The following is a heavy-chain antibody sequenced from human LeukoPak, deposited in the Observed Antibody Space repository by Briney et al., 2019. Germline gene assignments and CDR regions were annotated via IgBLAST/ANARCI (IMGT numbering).Heavy chain of an antibody. CDR3: ARGPTTMVRGVIGFDP. CDR1: GGSISSGSYY. V-gene: IGHV4-61*02. CDR2: IYTSGST. D-gene: IGHD3-10*01. J-gene: IGHJ5*02. Sequence: SETLSLTCTVSGGSISSGSYYWSWIRQPAGKGLEWIGRIYTSGSTNYNPSLKGRVTISVDTSKNQFSLKLSSVTAADTAVYYCARGPTTMVRGVIGFDPWGQGTLVTVSS.